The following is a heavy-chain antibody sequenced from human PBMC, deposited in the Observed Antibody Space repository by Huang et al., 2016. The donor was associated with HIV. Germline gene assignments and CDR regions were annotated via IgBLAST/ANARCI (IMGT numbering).Heavy chain of an antibody. CDR1: GGSIGSHH. Sequence: QVQLQESGPGLVKPSETLSLSCTVSGGSIGSHHWSWIRQSPGRGLEWIGTIYDSGRDNDNPSLKGRITISLDTSRSSLSLQVTSVTAADTAVYYCAKSPESYDSTGLAHWYFDFWGRGTLVTVSS. CDR3: AKSPESYDSTGLAHWYFDF. D-gene: IGHD3-22*01. CDR2: IYDSGRD. J-gene: IGHJ2*01. V-gene: IGHV4-59*11.